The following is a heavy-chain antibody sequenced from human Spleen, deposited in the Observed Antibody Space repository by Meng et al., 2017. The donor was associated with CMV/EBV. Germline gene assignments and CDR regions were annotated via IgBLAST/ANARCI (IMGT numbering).Heavy chain of an antibody. Sequence: GGSLRLSCAASGFTFDDHAMHWVRQAPGKGLEWVSAISGSGGSTYYADSVKGRFTISRDNSKNTLYLQMNSLRAEDTAVYYCAKGDYGSGSGGVGPWGQGTLVTVSS. J-gene: IGHJ5*02. CDR2: ISGSGGST. CDR1: GFTFDDHA. CDR3: AKGDYGSGSGGVGP. V-gene: IGHV3-23*01. D-gene: IGHD3-10*01.